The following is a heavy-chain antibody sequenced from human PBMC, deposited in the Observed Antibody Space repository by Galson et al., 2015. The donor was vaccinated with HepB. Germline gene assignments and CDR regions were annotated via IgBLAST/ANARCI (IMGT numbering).Heavy chain of an antibody. Sequence: SLRLSCAASGFTFSRYSMNWVRQAPGKGLEWVSFISSSGSYISYADSLKGRFTISRDNAKNSVYLQMNGLRAEDTAVYYCARDELGDGFGGCWGQGTLVTVSS. V-gene: IGHV3-21*01. CDR2: ISSSGSYI. D-gene: IGHD3-10*01. CDR3: ARDELGDGFGGC. J-gene: IGHJ4*02. CDR1: GFTFSRYS.